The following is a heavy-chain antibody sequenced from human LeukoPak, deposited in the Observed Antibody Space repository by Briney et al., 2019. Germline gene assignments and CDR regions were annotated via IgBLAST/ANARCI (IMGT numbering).Heavy chain of an antibody. J-gene: IGHJ4*02. Sequence: GGSPRLSCAASGFTFSSYAMYWVRQAPGKGLEWVAVTWYDGSNKYYADSVKGRFTISRDNSKNTLDLQMNSLRAEDTAVYFCARGGYSGYDPQDYWGQGTLVTVSS. CDR2: TWYDGSNK. V-gene: IGHV3-33*01. CDR3: ARGGYSGYDPQDY. D-gene: IGHD5-12*01. CDR1: GFTFSSYA.